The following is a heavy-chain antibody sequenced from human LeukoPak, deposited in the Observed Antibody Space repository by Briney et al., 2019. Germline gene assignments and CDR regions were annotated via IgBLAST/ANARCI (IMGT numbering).Heavy chain of an antibody. CDR2: IYYSGST. V-gene: IGHV4-59*01. J-gene: IGHJ6*02. CDR1: GGSISSYY. CDR3: ARDGGYSHGYTSHYYGMDV. Sequence: PSETLSLTCTVSGGSISSYYWSWIRQPPGKGREWIGYIYYSGSTNYNPSLKSRITISVDTSKNQFSLKLSSVTAADTAVYYCARDGGYSHGYTSHYYGMDVWGQGTTVTVSS. D-gene: IGHD5-18*01.